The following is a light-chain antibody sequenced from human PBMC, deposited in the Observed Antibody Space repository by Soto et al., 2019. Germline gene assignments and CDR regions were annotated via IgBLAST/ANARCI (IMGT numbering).Light chain of an antibody. Sequence: DIQMTQSPTSLSASVGDRVTITCRASQDIRNFVAWYQQKPGKAPKLLIYAASTLQSGVQSRFSGSGSGTAFTLTINSLQPEDVATYSCQKYSSVPVFGPGTKVEIK. CDR1: QDIRNF. V-gene: IGKV1-27*01. CDR2: AAS. J-gene: IGKJ3*01. CDR3: QKYSSVPV.